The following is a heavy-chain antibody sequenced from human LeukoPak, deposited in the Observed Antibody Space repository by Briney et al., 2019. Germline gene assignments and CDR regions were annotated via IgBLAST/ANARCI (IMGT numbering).Heavy chain of an antibody. CDR1: GGTFSSYA. D-gene: IGHD3-16*01. CDR3: ARALRINWYFDL. J-gene: IGHJ2*01. V-gene: IGHV1-69*13. Sequence: SVKVSCKASGGTFSSYAISWVRQAPGQGLEWMGGIIPIFGTANYAQKFQGRVTITADESTSTAYMELSSLGSEDTAVYYCARALRINWYFDLWGRGTLVTVSS. CDR2: IIPIFGTA.